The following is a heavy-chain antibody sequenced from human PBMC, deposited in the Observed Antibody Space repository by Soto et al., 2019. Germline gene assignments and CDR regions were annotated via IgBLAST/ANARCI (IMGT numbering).Heavy chain of an antibody. D-gene: IGHD3-3*01. J-gene: IGHJ5*02. Sequence: ASVKVSCKASGYTFTSYDINWVRQATGQGLEWMGWMNPNSGNTGYAQKFQGRVTMTRNTSISTAYMELSSLRSEDTAVYYCARGQGLLLGWSRNWFGPWGQGTRGTVSS. CDR3: ARGQGLLLGWSRNWFGP. CDR1: GYTFTSYD. CDR2: MNPNSGNT. V-gene: IGHV1-8*01.